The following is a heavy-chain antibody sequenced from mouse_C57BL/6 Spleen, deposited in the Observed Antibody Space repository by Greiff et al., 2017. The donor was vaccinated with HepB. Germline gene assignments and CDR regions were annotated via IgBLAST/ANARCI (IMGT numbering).Heavy chain of an antibody. CDR2: IDPSDSET. CDR3: ARRDYDYDGWYFDV. J-gene: IGHJ1*03. CDR1: GYTFTSYW. V-gene: IGHV1-52*01. D-gene: IGHD2-4*01. Sequence: QVQLKQPGAELVRPGSSVKLSCKASGYTFTSYWMHWVKQRPIQGLEWIGNIDPSDSETHYNQKFKDKATLTVDKSSSTAYMQLSSLTSEDSAVYYCARRDYDYDGWYFDVWGTGTTVTVSS.